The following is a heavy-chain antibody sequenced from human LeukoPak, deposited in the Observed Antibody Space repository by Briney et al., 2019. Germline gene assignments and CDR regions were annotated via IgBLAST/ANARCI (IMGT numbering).Heavy chain of an antibody. CDR1: GFTFSRYG. V-gene: IGHV3-23*01. D-gene: IGHD6-19*01. J-gene: IGHJ4*02. CDR2: ISGSGGSS. CDR3: ARDSVAGTLFDY. Sequence: GGSLRLSCAASGFTFSRYGMNWVRQAPGKGLEWVSAISGSGGSSYYADSVKGRFTISRDNSKNTLHLQMNSLRAEDTAVYYCARDSVAGTLFDYWGQGTLVTVSS.